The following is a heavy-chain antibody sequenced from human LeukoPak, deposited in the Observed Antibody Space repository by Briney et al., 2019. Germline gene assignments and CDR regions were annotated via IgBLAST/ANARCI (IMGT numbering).Heavy chain of an antibody. CDR2: ISYDGSNK. Sequence: PGGSLRLSCAASGFTFSSYAMHWVRQAPGKGLEWVAVISYDGSNKYYADSVKGRFTISRDNSKNTLYLQMNSLRAEDTAVYYCAGFLAYCGGDCYSDFDYWGQGTLVTVSS. J-gene: IGHJ4*02. CDR3: AGFLAYCGGDCYSDFDY. V-gene: IGHV3-30-3*01. D-gene: IGHD2-21*02. CDR1: GFTFSSYA.